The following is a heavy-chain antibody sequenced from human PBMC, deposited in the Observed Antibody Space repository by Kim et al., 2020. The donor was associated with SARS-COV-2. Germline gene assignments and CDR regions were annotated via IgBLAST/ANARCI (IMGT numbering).Heavy chain of an antibody. Sequence: LKSRVTISVDPSKNQFSLKLSSVTAADTAVYYCARQVAARLYYYYGMDVWGQGTTVTVSS. D-gene: IGHD6-6*01. J-gene: IGHJ6*02. V-gene: IGHV4-39*01. CDR3: ARQVAARLYYYYGMDV.